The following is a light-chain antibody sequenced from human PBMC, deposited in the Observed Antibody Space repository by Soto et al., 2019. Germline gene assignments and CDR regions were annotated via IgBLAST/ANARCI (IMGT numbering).Light chain of an antibody. CDR1: QDINNY. CDR2: DAS. Sequence: DIKMTQSPSSLSASVGDRVTITCQASQDINNYLNWYQQKPGQAPKLLIYDASGLEVGVPSRFSGSGSGTHFTLTISGLQPEDIATYYCLQDINYPWTFGQGTKVDIK. V-gene: IGKV1-33*01. CDR3: LQDINYPWT. J-gene: IGKJ1*01.